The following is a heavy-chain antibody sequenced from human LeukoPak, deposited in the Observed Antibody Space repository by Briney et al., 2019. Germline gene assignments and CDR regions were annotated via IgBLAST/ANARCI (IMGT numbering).Heavy chain of an antibody. CDR3: TTYGSGRKFDY. CDR1: GFNFTYAW. CDR2: IKSKTDGGTT. V-gene: IGHV3-15*01. J-gene: IGHJ4*02. D-gene: IGHD3-10*01. Sequence: GGSLRLSCAASGFNFTYAWMSWVRQAPGKGLEWVGRIKSKTDGGTTDYAAPVKGRFTISRDDSTNTLYLQMNSLKSEDTAVYYCTTYGSGRKFDYWGQGILVTVSS.